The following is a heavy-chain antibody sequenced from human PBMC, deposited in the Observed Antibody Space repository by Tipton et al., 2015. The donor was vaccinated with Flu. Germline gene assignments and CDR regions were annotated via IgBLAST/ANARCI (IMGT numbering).Heavy chain of an antibody. Sequence: GSLRLSCAASGFTFSNAWMSWVRQAPGKGLEWVGRIKTKTDGGTTDYAAPVKGRFTISRDDSKNTVYLQMDSLKTEDTAVYYCTAGVGSTDHDYWGQGTLVTVSS. CDR3: TAGVGSTDHDY. CDR2: IKTKTDGGTT. D-gene: IGHD1-26*01. CDR1: GFTFSNAW. V-gene: IGHV3-15*01. J-gene: IGHJ4*02.